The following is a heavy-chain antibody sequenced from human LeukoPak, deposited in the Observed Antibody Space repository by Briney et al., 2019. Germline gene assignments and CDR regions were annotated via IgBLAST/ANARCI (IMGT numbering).Heavy chain of an antibody. D-gene: IGHD3-9*01. V-gene: IGHV3-21*04. Sequence: GGSLRLSCAASGFTFTTYSMNWVRQAPGKGLEWVSSITSSSTSMYYADSVKGRFTISRDNAKNSLYLQMNSLRAEDTAVYYCAKDQDYDILTGYGFDYWGQGTLVTVSS. CDR2: ITSSSTSM. J-gene: IGHJ4*02. CDR3: AKDQDYDILTGYGFDY. CDR1: GFTFTTYS.